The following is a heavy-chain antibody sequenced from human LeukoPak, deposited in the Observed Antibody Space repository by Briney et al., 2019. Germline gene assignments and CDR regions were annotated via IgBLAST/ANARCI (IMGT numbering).Heavy chain of an antibody. Sequence: GRSLRLSCAASGFTFSSYGMHWVRQAPGKGLEWVAVIWYDGSNKYYADSVKGRFTISRDNSKNTLYLQMNSLRAEDTAVYYCARAFRHCSSTSCYNPHYYYYGMDVWGQGTTVTVSS. CDR3: ARAFRHCSSTSCYNPHYYYYGMDV. CDR2: IWYDGSNK. V-gene: IGHV3-33*01. CDR1: GFTFSSYG. D-gene: IGHD2-2*02. J-gene: IGHJ6*02.